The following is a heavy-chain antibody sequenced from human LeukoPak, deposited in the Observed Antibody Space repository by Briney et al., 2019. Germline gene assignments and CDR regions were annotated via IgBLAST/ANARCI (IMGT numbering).Heavy chain of an antibody. CDR1: GYTFTGYY. D-gene: IGHD3-10*01. CDR3: AREVTMVRGVTVFDY. J-gene: IGHJ4*02. CDR2: INPNSGGT. V-gene: IGHV1-2*02. Sequence: ASVKVSCKASGYTFTGYYMHWVRQAPGQGLEWMGWINPNSGGTNYAQKFQGRVTMTRDTSISTAYMELSRLRPDDTAVYYCAREVTMVRGVTVFDYWGQGTLVTVSS.